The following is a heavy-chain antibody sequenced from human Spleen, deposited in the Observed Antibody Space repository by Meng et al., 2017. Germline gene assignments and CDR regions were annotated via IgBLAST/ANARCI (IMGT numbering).Heavy chain of an antibody. Sequence: VQVKESGPGLVKPSGTLSLTCAVSGGSISSSNWWSWVRQPPGKGLEWIGEINHSGSTNYNPSLESRATISVDTSQNNLSLKLSSVTAADSAVYYCARGPTTMAHDFDYWGQGTLVTVSS. CDR3: ARGPTTMAHDFDY. V-gene: IGHV4-4*02. D-gene: IGHD4-11*01. J-gene: IGHJ4*02. CDR2: INHSGST. CDR1: GGSISSSNW.